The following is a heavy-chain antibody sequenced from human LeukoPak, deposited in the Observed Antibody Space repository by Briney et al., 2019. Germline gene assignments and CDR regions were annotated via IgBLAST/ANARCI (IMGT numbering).Heavy chain of an antibody. V-gene: IGHV3-23*01. CDR3: AKDSARATGYSYGPGAFDI. Sequence: GGSLRLSCAASEFTFSSYAMSWVRQAPGKGLEWVSAISGSGGSTYYADSVKGRFTISRDNSKNTPYLQMNSLRAEDTAVYYCAKDSARATGYSYGPGAFDIWGQGTMVTVSS. CDR1: EFTFSSYA. CDR2: ISGSGGST. D-gene: IGHD5-18*01. J-gene: IGHJ3*02.